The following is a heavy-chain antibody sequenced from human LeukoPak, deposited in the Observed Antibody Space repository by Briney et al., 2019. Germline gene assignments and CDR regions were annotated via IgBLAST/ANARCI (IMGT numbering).Heavy chain of an antibody. CDR1: GFTFSNYW. Sequence: HPGGSLRLSCEGSGFTFSNYWMNWVRQAPGKGLEWVANIKTDGSEKYYVDSVKGRFTISRDNAKNSLYLQMNSLRAEDTAVYYCAKDHRAFWSGYPSYYFDYWGQGTLVTVSS. J-gene: IGHJ4*02. D-gene: IGHD3-3*01. V-gene: IGHV3-7*03. CDR2: IKTDGSEK. CDR3: AKDHRAFWSGYPSYYFDY.